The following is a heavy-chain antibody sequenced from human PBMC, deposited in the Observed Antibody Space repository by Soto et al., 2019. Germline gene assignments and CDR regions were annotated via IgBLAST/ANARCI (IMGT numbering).Heavy chain of an antibody. Sequence: GGSLKLSCAASGFTFGSYAMSWVRQAPGKGLEWVSAISGSGGSTYYADSVKGRFTISRDNSKNTLYLQMNSLRAEDTAVYYCAKFRGALLRFLEWFRGLAHYWGPAPLVTGSS. J-gene: IGHJ4*02. CDR2: ISGSGGST. V-gene: IGHV3-23*01. CDR1: GFTFGSYA. D-gene: IGHD3-3*01. CDR3: AKFRGALLRFLEWFRGLAHY.